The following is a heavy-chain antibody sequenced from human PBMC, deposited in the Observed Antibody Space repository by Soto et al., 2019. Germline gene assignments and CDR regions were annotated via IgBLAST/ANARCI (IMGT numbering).Heavy chain of an antibody. CDR3: ARHGGTRNFYYYGMEV. Sequence: PSETLSLTCTVSGGSISSSSYYWGCIRQPPGKGLEWIGSIYYSGSTYYNPSLKSRVTISVDTSKNQFSLKLSSVTAADKAVYYCARHGGTRNFYYYGMEVWGQGTTVTVSS. D-gene: IGHD3-16*01. CDR2: IYYSGST. CDR1: GGSISSSSYY. V-gene: IGHV4-39*01. J-gene: IGHJ6*02.